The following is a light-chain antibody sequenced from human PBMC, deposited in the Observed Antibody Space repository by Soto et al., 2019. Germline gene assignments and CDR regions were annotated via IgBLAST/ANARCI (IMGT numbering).Light chain of an antibody. Sequence: QSVLTQPASVSGSPGQSITISCTGTSSDVGGYNYVSWYQQHPGKAPKLMIYDVSNRPSGVSNRFSGSKSGNTASLTISGLQAEDVADYYCSSYTSSSTFAYVFGTGTKVTV. CDR3: SSYTSSSTFAYV. V-gene: IGLV2-14*01. CDR1: SSDVGGYNY. J-gene: IGLJ1*01. CDR2: DVS.